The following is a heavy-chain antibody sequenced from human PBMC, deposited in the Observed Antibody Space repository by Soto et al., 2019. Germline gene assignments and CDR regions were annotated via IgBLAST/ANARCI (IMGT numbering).Heavy chain of an antibody. J-gene: IGHJ4*02. CDR3: ATGFGAAVDY. Sequence: ASVKVSCTASGFTLTSSAMQWVRQARGQRLEWIGWIVVGSGNTNYAQKFQERVTITRDMSTSTAYMELRSLRSDDTAVYYCATGFGAAVDYWGQGTLVTVSS. CDR1: GFTLTSSA. D-gene: IGHD1-26*01. V-gene: IGHV1-58*02. CDR2: IVVGSGNT.